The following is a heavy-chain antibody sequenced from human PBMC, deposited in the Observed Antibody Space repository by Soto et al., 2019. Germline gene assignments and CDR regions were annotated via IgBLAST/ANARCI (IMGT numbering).Heavy chain of an antibody. CDR3: AAPHQKNRHNCSSTSCYAAFSDHLYYYYGMDV. D-gene: IGHD2-2*01. Sequence: PGGSLRLSCAASGFTFGSYGMHWFRQAPGKGLEWVAVISYDGSNKYYADSVKGRFTISRDNSKNTLYLQMNSLRAEDTAVYYCAAPHQKNRHNCSSTSCYAAFSDHLYYYYGMDVWGQGTTVTVSS. J-gene: IGHJ6*02. CDR1: GFTFGSYG. CDR2: ISYDGSNK. V-gene: IGHV3-30*03.